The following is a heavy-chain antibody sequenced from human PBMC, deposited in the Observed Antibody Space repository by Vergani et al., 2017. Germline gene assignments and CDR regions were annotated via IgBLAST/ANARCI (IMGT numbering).Heavy chain of an antibody. CDR2: IKTKDHDDVT. Sequence: EVQLVESGGDFVQPGRSLRLSCAASGLRFKDAWMAWVRQTPGQGLEWVGHIKTKDHDDVTDYSAAVKGRFIISRDDSTSTIYLQMNRLKTEDTGVYYCTTLDLIALSAMFDYWGRGTLVSVSS. D-gene: IGHD6-19*01. V-gene: IGHV3-15*01. J-gene: IGHJ4*02. CDR3: TTLDLIALSAMFDY. CDR1: GLRFKDAW.